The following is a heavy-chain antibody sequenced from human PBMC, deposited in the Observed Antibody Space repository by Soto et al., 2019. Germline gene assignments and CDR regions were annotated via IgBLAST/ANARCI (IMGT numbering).Heavy chain of an antibody. D-gene: IGHD1-26*01. CDR2: IDPKNGGT. J-gene: IGHJ4*02. CDR1: GYTVTDYY. CDR3: ARDASGIYTC. V-gene: IGHV1-2*02. Sequence: ASVKVSCKASGYTVTDYYIHWVRQAPGQGLEWMGWIDPKNGGTIYAQKFQDRVTMTRDTSISTAYMDLSRLTSDDTALYYCARDASGIYTCWGQGTLVTVSS.